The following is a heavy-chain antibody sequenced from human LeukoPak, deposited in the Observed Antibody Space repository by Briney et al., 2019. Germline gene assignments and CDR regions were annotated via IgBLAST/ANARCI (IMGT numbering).Heavy chain of an antibody. D-gene: IGHD3-10*01. CDR1: GYTFTGYY. Sequence: GASVKVSCKASGYTFTGYYIHWVRQAPGQGFEWMGWINPNSGGTNYAQKFQGRVTMTRDTSISTAYMELSRLRSDDTAVYYCARDRGYADGLLWFGESDNWFDPWGQGTLVTVSS. CDR2: INPNSGGT. J-gene: IGHJ5*02. V-gene: IGHV1-2*02. CDR3: ARDRGYADGLLWFGESDNWFDP.